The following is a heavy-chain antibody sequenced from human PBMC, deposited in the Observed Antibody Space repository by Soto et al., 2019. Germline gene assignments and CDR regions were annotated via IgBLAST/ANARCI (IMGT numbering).Heavy chain of an antibody. J-gene: IGHJ4*02. D-gene: IGHD4-17*01. CDR2: IYSGGST. CDR3: ARDFRPPYGVRYFDY. V-gene: IGHV3-53*04. CDR1: GFTVSSHY. Sequence: EVQLVESGGGLVQPGGSLRLSCAASGFTVSSHYMSWVRQAPGKGLGWVSVIYSGGSTYYADSVKGRFTISTHNSKNTLYLLMNSLRAEDTAVYYCARDFRPPYGVRYFDYWGQGTLFTVSS.